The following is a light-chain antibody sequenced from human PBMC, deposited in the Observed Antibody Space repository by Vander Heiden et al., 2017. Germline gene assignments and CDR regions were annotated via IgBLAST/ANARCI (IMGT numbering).Light chain of an antibody. Sequence: DIQMTQSPSSLSASVGDRVTITCRASQSISSYLNWYQQKPGKAPKLLIYAASSLQSGVTSRFSGSGSGTDFTLTISRLQPEDFATYYCQQSDSTPLTFGHGTKVDIK. V-gene: IGKV1-39*01. CDR1: QSISSY. CDR2: AAS. J-gene: IGKJ3*01. CDR3: QQSDSTPLT.